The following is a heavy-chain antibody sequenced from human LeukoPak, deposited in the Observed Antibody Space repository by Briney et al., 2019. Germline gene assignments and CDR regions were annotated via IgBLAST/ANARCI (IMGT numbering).Heavy chain of an antibody. D-gene: IGHD2-21*02. CDR3: ARDRAYCGGDCSPYYYYGMDV. J-gene: IGHJ6*02. V-gene: IGHV3-74*01. CDR2: INSDGSST. Sequence: GGSLRLSCAASALTSSSNWMHWGRQAPAKELVWVSRINSDGSSTNYADSVKGRFTISRDNAKNTLYLQMNSLRAEDTAVYYCARDRAYCGGDCSPYYYYGMDVWGQGTTVTVSS. CDR1: ALTSSSNW.